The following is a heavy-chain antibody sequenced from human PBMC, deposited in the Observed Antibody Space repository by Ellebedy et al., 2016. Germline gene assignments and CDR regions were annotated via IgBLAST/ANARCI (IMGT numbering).Heavy chain of an antibody. J-gene: IGHJ6*02. Sequence: ASVKVSCKASGYTFTDNYIHWVRQAPGQGLEWMGWIHPNSGATKYAPKFEGWVTMTRDTSISTVYMELCRSRSDDTAVYYCARAGLEPRSVDYYFYGLDVWGQGTAVTVSS. D-gene: IGHD1-1*01. V-gene: IGHV1-2*04. CDR3: ARAGLEPRSVDYYFYGLDV. CDR2: IHPNSGAT. CDR1: GYTFTDNY.